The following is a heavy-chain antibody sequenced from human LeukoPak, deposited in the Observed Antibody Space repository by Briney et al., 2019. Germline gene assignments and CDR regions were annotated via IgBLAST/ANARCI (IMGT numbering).Heavy chain of an antibody. Sequence: GASVKVSCKASGYTFTNYDISWVRQAPGQRLEWMGWINPYDGNTNYAQNLQGRVTMTTDTSTSTAYMELRSLRSDDTAVYYCARRGGGWYFDLWGRGTLVTVSS. CDR1: GYTFTNYD. CDR2: INPYDGNT. D-gene: IGHD3-16*01. CDR3: ARRGGGWYFDL. V-gene: IGHV1-18*01. J-gene: IGHJ2*01.